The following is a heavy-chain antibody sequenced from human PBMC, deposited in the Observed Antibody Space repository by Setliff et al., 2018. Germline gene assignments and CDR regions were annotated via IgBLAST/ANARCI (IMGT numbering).Heavy chain of an antibody. V-gene: IGHV3-48*04. CDR3: AGVHYETSTYSPTLFDH. J-gene: IGHJ4*02. D-gene: IGHD3-22*01. CDR1: GFTFGSYW. Sequence: GSLRLSCAASGFTFGSYWMTWVRQAPEKGLEWVSYISSSSSTIYYADSVKGRFTISRDNAKNSLYLHVDRLRADDTAGYYCAGVHYETSTYSPTLFDHWGQGALVTVSS. CDR2: ISSSSSTI.